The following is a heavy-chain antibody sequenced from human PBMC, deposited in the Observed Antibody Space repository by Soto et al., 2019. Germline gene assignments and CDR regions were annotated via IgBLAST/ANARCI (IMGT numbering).Heavy chain of an antibody. CDR1: GGSFDDFY. J-gene: IGHJ6*02. CDR2: ISHDGGT. CDR3: ARGQLVWYGDLTPYHRDMDV. Sequence: QVQLQQWGAGLLRPSETLSLTCAFYGGSFDDFYWSWVRQSPGKGLEWVGEISHDGGTNYSPSLAGRVSISVATSKNQFSLHLRSVTAADTGLYYCARGQLVWYGDLTPYHRDMDVWGQGTTVTVSS. D-gene: IGHD3-10*01. V-gene: IGHV4-34*02.